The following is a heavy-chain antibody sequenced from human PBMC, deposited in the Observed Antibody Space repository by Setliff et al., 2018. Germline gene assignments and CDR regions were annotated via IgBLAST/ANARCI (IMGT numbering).Heavy chain of an antibody. CDR1: GGPFRSYA. Sequence: ASVKVSCKISGGPFRSYAINWVRQAPGQGLEWMGWINAGNGNTKCSQNFQGRVTITRDTSASTAYVELSSLRSEDTAVYYCAREVLPLVREEAFYIWGQGTMVTVS. J-gene: IGHJ3*02. CDR2: INAGNGNT. V-gene: IGHV1-3*01. D-gene: IGHD2-2*01. CDR3: AREVLPLVREEAFYI.